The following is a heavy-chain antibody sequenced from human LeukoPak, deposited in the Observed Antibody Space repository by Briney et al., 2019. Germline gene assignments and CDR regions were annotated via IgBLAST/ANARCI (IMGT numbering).Heavy chain of an antibody. V-gene: IGHV4-39*07. CDR2: IYYSGST. J-gene: IGHJ5*02. Sequence: SETLSLTCTVSGVSISGSSYYWGWIRQPPGKGLEWIGSIYYSGSTNYNPSLKSRVTISVDTSKNQFSLKLSSVTAADTAVYYCARGLDILTGYGDAWGQGTLVTVSS. CDR3: ARGLDILTGYGDA. D-gene: IGHD3-9*01. CDR1: GVSISGSSYY.